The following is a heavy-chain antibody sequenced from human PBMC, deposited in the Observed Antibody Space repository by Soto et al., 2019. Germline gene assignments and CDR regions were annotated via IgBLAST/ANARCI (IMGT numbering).Heavy chain of an antibody. Sequence: PSETLSLTCTVSGGSISSSSYYWGWIRQPPGKGLEWIGSIYYSGSTYYNPSLKSRVTISVDTSKNQFSLKLSSVTAADTAVYYCARDYYDSSGYGFFGYWGQGTLVPVSS. CDR2: IYYSGST. J-gene: IGHJ4*02. D-gene: IGHD3-22*01. CDR3: ARDYYDSSGYGFFGY. V-gene: IGHV4-39*02. CDR1: GGSISSSSYY.